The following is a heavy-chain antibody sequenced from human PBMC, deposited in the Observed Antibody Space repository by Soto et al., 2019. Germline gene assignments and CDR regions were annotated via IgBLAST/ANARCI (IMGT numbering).Heavy chain of an antibody. CDR3: THRRCSGLYGMDV. CDR1: GFSLSTSGVG. V-gene: IGHV2-5*01. Sequence: QITLKESGPTLVKPTQTLTLPCTFSGFSLSTSGVGVGWVRQPPGKALEWLALIYSNDDKRFSTSLKSRHTIIKDTSKNQVVLTMANMDPLDTATYYCTHRRCSGLYGMDVWGQGNTVTGSS. CDR2: IYSNDDK. D-gene: IGHD3-10*02. J-gene: IGHJ6*02.